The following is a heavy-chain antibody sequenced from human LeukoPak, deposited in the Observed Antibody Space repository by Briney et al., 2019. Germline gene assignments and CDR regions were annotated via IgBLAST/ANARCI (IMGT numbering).Heavy chain of an antibody. CDR1: GGTFSSYA. CDR2: IIPIFGTA. CDR3: ARVRYPRLYYFAY. Sequence: AASVKVSCKASGGTFSSYAISWVRQAPGQGLEWMGGIIPIFGTANYAQKFQGRVTMTADESTSTAYMELSSLRSEDTAVYYCARVRYPRLYYFAYWGQGTLVTVSS. V-gene: IGHV1-69*13. D-gene: IGHD2-15*01. J-gene: IGHJ4*02.